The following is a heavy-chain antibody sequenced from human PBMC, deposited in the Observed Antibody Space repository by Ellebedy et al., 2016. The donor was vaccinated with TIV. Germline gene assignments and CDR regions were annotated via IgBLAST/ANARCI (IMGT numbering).Heavy chain of an antibody. Sequence: MPSETLSLTCAVSGDSIRSSNWWSWVRQPPGKGLEWIGEIWHSGSTNYNPSLKSRVSMSVDKSKNQFSLNLNSVSAADTAVYYCAKENYGMDVWGQGTTVIVSS. J-gene: IGHJ6*02. CDR1: GDSIRSSNW. V-gene: IGHV4-4*02. CDR2: IWHSGST. CDR3: AKENYGMDV.